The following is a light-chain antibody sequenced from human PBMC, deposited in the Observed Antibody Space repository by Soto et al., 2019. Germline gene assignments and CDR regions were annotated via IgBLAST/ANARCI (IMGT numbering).Light chain of an antibody. CDR3: AAGDDSLNGPYVV. CDR2: SNN. CDR1: SSNIGSNT. V-gene: IGLV1-44*01. J-gene: IGLJ2*01. Sequence: QSVLTQPPSASGTPGQRVTISCSGSSSNIGSNTVNWYQQLPGTAPKLLIYSNNQRPSGVPDRFSGSKSGTSASLAISGLESEDEADYDCAAGDDSLNGPYVVFGGGTKLTVL.